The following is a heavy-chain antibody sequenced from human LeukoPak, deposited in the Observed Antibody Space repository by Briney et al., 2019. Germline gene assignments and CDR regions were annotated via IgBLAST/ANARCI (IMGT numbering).Heavy chain of an antibody. J-gene: IGHJ4*02. Sequence: GGSLRLSCAASGFTFSTYEMNWVRQAPRKGLEWLSYISSSGTTIYYADSVKGRFTISRDNAKNSLYLQMNSLRDEDTAVYYCARVWGLAVAGGEIEYWGQGTLVTVSS. CDR1: GFTFSTYE. D-gene: IGHD6-13*01. CDR2: ISSSGTTI. V-gene: IGHV3-48*03. CDR3: ARVWGLAVAGGEIEY.